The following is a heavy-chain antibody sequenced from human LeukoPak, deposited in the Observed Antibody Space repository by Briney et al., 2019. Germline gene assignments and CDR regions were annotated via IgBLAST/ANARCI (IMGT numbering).Heavy chain of an antibody. CDR2: ISSNGGST. D-gene: IGHD6-13*01. J-gene: IGHJ4*02. CDR3: ARDPDSSSFNFYFDY. Sequence: GGSLRLSCAASGFTFSSYAMRWVRQAPGKGLEYVSAISSNGGSTYYANSVKGRFTISRDNSKNTLYLQMGSLRAEDMAVYYCARDPDSSSFNFYFDYWGQGTLVTVSS. CDR1: GFTFSSYA. V-gene: IGHV3-64*01.